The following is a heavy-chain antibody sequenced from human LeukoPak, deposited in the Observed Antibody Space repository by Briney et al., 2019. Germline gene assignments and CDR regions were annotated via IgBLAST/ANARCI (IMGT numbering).Heavy chain of an antibody. D-gene: IGHD2-21*02. V-gene: IGHV1-46*01. Sequence: ASVKVSCKASGYTFTSYYMHWVRQAPGQGLEWMGIINPSGGSTSYAQKFQGRVTMTRDTSTSTVYMELSSLRSEDTAVYYCARVSYCGGDCYPPRQAHFDYWGQGTLVTVSS. CDR3: ARVSYCGGDCYPPRQAHFDY. CDR1: GYTFTSYY. J-gene: IGHJ4*02. CDR2: INPSGGST.